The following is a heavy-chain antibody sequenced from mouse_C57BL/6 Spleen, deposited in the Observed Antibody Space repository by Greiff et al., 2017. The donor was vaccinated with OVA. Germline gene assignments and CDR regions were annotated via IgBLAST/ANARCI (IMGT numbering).Heavy chain of an antibody. CDR1: GFTFSSYA. CDR3: ARDVTGFDY. D-gene: IGHD4-1*01. CDR2: ISDGGSYT. Sequence: EVKVVESGGGLVKPGGSLKLSCAASGFTFSSYAMSWVRQTPEKRLEWVATISDGGSYTYYPDNVKGRFTISRDNAKNNLYLQMSHLKSEDTAMYYCARDVTGFDYWGQGTTLTVSS. J-gene: IGHJ2*01. V-gene: IGHV5-4*01.